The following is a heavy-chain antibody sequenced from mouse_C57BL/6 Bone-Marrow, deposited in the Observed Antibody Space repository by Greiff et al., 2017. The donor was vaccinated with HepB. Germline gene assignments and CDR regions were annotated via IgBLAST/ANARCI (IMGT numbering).Heavy chain of an antibody. CDR2: ISYSGST. Sequence: EVQLQESGPGLAKPSQTLSLTCSVTGYSITSDYRNWIRKFPGNKLEYMGYISYSGSTYYNPSLKSRISITRDTSKNQYYLQLNSVTTEDTATYYCARWRDYVGFAYWGQGTLVTVSA. V-gene: IGHV3-8*01. CDR1: GYSITSDY. CDR3: ARWRDYVGFAY. D-gene: IGHD1-1*01. J-gene: IGHJ3*01.